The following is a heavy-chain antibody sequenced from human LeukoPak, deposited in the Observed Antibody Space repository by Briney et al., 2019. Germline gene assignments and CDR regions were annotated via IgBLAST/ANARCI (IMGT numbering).Heavy chain of an antibody. CDR1: GGSISSYY. D-gene: IGHD5-18*01. Sequence: PSETLSLTCTVSGGSISSYYWSWIRQPPGKGLEWIGYICSSGSTNYNPSLKSRVTMSVDTSKNQFSLKLSSVTAADTAVYYCARGYSYYFESWGQGTLVTVSS. J-gene: IGHJ4*02. V-gene: IGHV4-59*01. CDR2: ICSSGST. CDR3: ARGYSYYFES.